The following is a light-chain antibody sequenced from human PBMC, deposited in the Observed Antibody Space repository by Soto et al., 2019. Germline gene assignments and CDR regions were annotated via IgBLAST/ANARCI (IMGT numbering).Light chain of an antibody. J-gene: IGKJ4*01. Sequence: EIVLTQSPATLSLSPGERATLSCRASQSVSSYLAWYQQKPGQAPRLLIYDASNRATGIPARFSGSGSGTDFTLTISSRVPEDFAVYYCQQRSNWPPGFGGGTKVEIK. CDR1: QSVSSY. CDR3: QQRSNWPPG. V-gene: IGKV3-11*01. CDR2: DAS.